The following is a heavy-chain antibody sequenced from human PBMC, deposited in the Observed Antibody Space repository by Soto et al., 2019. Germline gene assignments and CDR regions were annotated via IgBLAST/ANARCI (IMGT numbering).Heavy chain of an antibody. D-gene: IGHD3-16*01. Sequence: PGGSLRLSCAASGLTFSSYGMHWVRQAPGKGLEWVTIISYDGSNKYYADSVKGRFTISRDNSKNTLYLQMNSLRAEDTAVYYCAKDLGYDYIWGSNFYYMDVWGKGTTVTVS. CDR2: ISYDGSNK. V-gene: IGHV3-30*18. CDR1: GLTFSSYG. J-gene: IGHJ6*03. CDR3: AKDLGYDYIWGSNFYYMDV.